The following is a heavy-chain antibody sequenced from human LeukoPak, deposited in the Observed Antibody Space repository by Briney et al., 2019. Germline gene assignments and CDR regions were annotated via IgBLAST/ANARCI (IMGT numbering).Heavy chain of an antibody. CDR2: ISPNGNID. CDR1: GFTFSSFG. D-gene: IGHD1/OR15-1a*01. CDR3: ARVNNFDDF. J-gene: IGHJ4*02. Sequence: PGGSLRLSCAASGFTFSSFGIHWVRHAPGKGLEWVAAISPNGNIDYYSDSVKGRFTVSIDNSKNRIYLQMNSLRCEDSAVYYCARVNNFDDFWGQGTLVTVSS. V-gene: IGHV3-30*03.